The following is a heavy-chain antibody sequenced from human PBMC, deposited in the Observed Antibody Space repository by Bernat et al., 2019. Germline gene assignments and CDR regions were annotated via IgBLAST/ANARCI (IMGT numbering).Heavy chain of an antibody. CDR2: INPDTGDT. CDR3: AVVYCYGGGASAPPND. V-gene: IGHV1-2*02. J-gene: IGHJ4*02. D-gene: IGHD2-21*01. CDR1: GYTFTYYY. Sequence: QVQLVQSGAEVKKPGASVTVSCKASGYTFTYYYIYWVRQAPGQGLECMGWINPDTGDTNYAQKFQDRVTMTRKMSNSTVYMVLCRLTSDDAAGYYCAVVYCYGGGASAPPNDWGQGTVVTVSS.